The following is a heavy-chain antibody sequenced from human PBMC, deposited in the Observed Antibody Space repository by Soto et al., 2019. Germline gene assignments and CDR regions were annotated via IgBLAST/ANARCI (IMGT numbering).Heavy chain of an antibody. CDR1: GFTFSSYW. CDR2: IDTYGSAT. Sequence: GGSLRLSCAASGFTFSSYWMHWVRQAPGKGLVWVSRIDTYGSATRYADSVKGRFTISRDNAKNTLYLQMNTLRAEDTAVYYCATASESTYGGPYYYYGLDVWGQGTTVTVSS. CDR3: ATASESTYGGPYYYYGLDV. V-gene: IGHV3-74*01. D-gene: IGHD2-15*01. J-gene: IGHJ6*02.